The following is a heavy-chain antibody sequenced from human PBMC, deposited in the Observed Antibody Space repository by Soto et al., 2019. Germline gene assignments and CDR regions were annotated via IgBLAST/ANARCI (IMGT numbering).Heavy chain of an antibody. Sequence: QVQLVESGGGVVQPGRSLRLSCAASGFTFSSYAMHWVGQAPGKGLEWVAVISYDGSNKYYADSVKGRFTISRDNSKNTLYLQMNSLRAEDTAVYYCARDPVLAFVAAYYFDYWGQGTLVTVSS. J-gene: IGHJ4*02. D-gene: IGHD6-19*01. CDR1: GFTFSSYA. CDR2: ISYDGSNK. CDR3: ARDPVLAFVAAYYFDY. V-gene: IGHV3-30-3*01.